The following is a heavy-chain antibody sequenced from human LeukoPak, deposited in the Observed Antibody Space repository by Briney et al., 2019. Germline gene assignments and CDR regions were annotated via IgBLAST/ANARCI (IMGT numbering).Heavy chain of an antibody. CDR1: GXXXXDYG. CDR3: XXXXXLXXXXY. V-gene: IGHV3-20*03. J-gene: IGHJ4*02. Sequence: GXXXXDYGMSWVRHAPXKGXEWVSGINWNGGSTVYADSVKGRFTISRDNAKNCLYLQMNSLRAEDTALYYXXXXXXLXXXXYWGQGXLXTVSS. CDR2: INWNGGST.